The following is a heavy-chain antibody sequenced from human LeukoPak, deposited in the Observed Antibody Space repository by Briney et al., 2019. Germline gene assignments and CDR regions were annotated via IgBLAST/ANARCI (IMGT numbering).Heavy chain of an antibody. CDR3: ARTYRYCSGGSCYSAQPLDP. D-gene: IGHD2-15*01. CDR2: IYYSGST. Sequence: SETLSLTCSVSGVSISSYYWSWLRQPPGKGLEWGGYIYYSGSTNYNPSLKSRVTISVHTSKTQYSLKLRSVTAAGTAVYYCARTYRYCSGGSCYSAQPLDPWGQGTLVTVSS. V-gene: IGHV4-59*12. CDR1: GVSISSYY. J-gene: IGHJ5*02.